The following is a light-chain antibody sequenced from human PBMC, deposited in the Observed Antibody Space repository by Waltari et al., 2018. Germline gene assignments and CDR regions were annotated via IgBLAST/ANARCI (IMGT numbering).Light chain of an antibody. V-gene: IGLV10-54*01. CDR2: RNT. CDR3: SAWDRSLDAWV. Sequence: QAGLTQPPSVYQALRQTGTPTSTGHRNHLGNQGATWLQQHQGHPPKLLCDRNTNRPSGISERFSASRSGNTASLTISGLQPEDEADYYCSAWDRSLDAWVFGGGTKVTVL. CDR1: RNHLGNQG. J-gene: IGLJ3*02.